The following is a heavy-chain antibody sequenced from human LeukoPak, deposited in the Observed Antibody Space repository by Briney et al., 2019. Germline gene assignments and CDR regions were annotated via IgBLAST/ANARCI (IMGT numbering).Heavy chain of an antibody. CDR1: GGSISSYY. J-gene: IGHJ4*02. CDR2: IYYSGST. CDR3: ARGRRDGSYYFDY. V-gene: IGHV4-59*01. Sequence: SETLSLTCTVSGGSISSYYWSWIRQPPGKGLEWIGYIYYSGSTNYNPSLKSRVTISVDTSKNQFSLKLSSVTAADTAVYYCARGRRDGSYYFDYWGQGTSVTVSS.